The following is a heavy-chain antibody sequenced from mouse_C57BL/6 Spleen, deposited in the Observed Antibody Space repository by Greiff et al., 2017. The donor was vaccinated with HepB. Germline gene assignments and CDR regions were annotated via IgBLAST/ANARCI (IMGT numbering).Heavy chain of an antibody. CDR2: IDPSDSYT. CDR3: ARSVYYGSSYVGY. Sequence: QVQLQQPGAELVKPGASVKLSCKASGYTFTSYWMQWVKQRPGQGLEWIGEIDPSDSYTNYNQKFKGKATLTVDTSSSTAYMQLSSLTSEDSAVYYCARSVYYGSSYVGYWGQGTTLTVSS. CDR1: GYTFTSYW. V-gene: IGHV1-50*01. D-gene: IGHD1-1*01. J-gene: IGHJ2*01.